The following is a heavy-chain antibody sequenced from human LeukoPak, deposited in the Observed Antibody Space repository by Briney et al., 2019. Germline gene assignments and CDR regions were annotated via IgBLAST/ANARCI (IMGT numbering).Heavy chain of an antibody. V-gene: IGHV3-7*01. J-gene: IGHJ6*02. CDR3: ARKGARGGVVGGYVTYNYYYYGMDV. D-gene: IGHD5-12*01. CDR2: IKQDGSEK. Sequence: GGSLRLSCAACGFTFSSYWMSWVRQARGKGLEWVANIKQDGSEKYSVDSVKGRFTISRDNAKNSLYLQMNSLRAEDTAVYFCARKGARGGVVGGYVTYNYYYYGMDVWGQGTTVTVSS. CDR1: GFTFSSYW.